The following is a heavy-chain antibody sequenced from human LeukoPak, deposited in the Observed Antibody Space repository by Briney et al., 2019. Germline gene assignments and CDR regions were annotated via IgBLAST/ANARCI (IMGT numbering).Heavy chain of an antibody. CDR3: ASVVPAAEWYGMDV. Sequence: GGSLRLSCAASGFTVSSNYMSWVRQAPGKGLEWVSVIYSGGSTYYADSVKGRFTISRDNSKNTLYLQMNSLRAEDTAVYYCASVVPAAEWYGMDVWGKGTTVTVSS. V-gene: IGHV3-53*01. J-gene: IGHJ6*04. CDR1: GFTVSSNY. D-gene: IGHD2-2*01. CDR2: IYSGGST.